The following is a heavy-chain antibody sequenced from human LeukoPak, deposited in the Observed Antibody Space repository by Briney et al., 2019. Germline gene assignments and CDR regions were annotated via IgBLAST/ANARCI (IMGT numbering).Heavy chain of an antibody. J-gene: IGHJ5*01. V-gene: IGHV4-39*07. Sequence: PSETLSLTCTVSGGSISSTNYYWGWIRQPPGKGLEWIGSFYYGGSTYFNPSLKSRLSRTVDMSNSQFSLKLTSVTAADTAVYYCARVGLYYDRSGYHWPHWFDSWGQGTLVTVSS. CDR3: ARVGLYYDRSGYHWPHWFDS. CDR2: FYYGGST. CDR1: GGSISSTNYY. D-gene: IGHD3-22*01.